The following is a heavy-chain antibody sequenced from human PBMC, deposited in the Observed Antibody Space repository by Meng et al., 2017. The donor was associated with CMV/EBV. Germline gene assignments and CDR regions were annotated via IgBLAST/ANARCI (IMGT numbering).Heavy chain of an antibody. CDR1: GFTFSSYW. J-gene: IGHJ4*02. D-gene: IGHD2-21*01. V-gene: IGHV3-74*01. CDR2: INSGGSST. Sequence: GEPLKISCAASGFTFSSYWMHWVRQAPGKGLVWVSRINSGGSSTSYADSVKGRFTISRDNAKNTLYLQMNSLRAEDTAVYYCARDALYCGGDCYSDYWGQGTLVTVSS. CDR3: ARDALYCGGDCYSDY.